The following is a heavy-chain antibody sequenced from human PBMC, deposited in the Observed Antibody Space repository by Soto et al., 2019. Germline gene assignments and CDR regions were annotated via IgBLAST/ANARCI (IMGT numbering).Heavy chain of an antibody. Sequence: SETLSLTCTVSSDSISNYYWSCIRQPPGKLLEWIGYIYPSGSTYYNPSLKSRVTISLDASKIHFSLKLNSVTAADTAVYYCARASRNYCAYWGQGTLVTVSS. V-gene: IGHV4-59*01. CDR1: SDSISNYY. CDR3: ARASRNYCAY. CDR2: IYPSGST. J-gene: IGHJ4*02.